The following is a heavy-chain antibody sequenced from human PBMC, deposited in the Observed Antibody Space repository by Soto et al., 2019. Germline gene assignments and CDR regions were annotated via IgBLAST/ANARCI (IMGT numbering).Heavy chain of an antibody. CDR1: GFTFRSYG. D-gene: IGHD6-13*01. Sequence: QVQLVESGGGVVQPGRSLRLSCAASGFTFRSYGIHWVRQAPGKGLEWVSVISYDGNNKYYADSVKGRFTISRDNSKNTVYLQMNSLRAEDTAVYYCARASMAASGTYEYGLDVWGQGTTVTVSS. V-gene: IGHV3-30*03. CDR2: ISYDGNNK. CDR3: ARASMAASGTYEYGLDV. J-gene: IGHJ6*02.